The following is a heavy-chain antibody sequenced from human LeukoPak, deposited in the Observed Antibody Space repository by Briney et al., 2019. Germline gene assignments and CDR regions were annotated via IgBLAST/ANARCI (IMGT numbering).Heavy chain of an antibody. CDR2: IIPILGIA. V-gene: IGHV1-69*04. CDR1: GGTFSSFA. Sequence: ASVKVSCKASGGTFSSFAISWVRQAPGQGLGWMRRIIPILGIANYAQRSQGRVTITADQSTSTAYMALSSLRSEDTAVYYCARDPLGGAAAGWYFDYWGQGTLVTVSS. D-gene: IGHD6-13*01. J-gene: IGHJ4*02. CDR3: ARDPLGGAAAGWYFDY.